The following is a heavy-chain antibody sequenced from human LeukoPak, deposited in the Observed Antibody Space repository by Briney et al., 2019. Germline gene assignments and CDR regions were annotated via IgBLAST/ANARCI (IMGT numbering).Heavy chain of an antibody. D-gene: IGHD2-15*01. V-gene: IGHV4-34*01. CDR1: GGSFSGYY. Sequence: SETLSLTCTVYGGSFSGYYWSWIRQPPGKGLEWIGEINHSGSTNYNPSLKSRVTISVDTSKNQFSLKLSSVTAADTAVYYCARADRPCSGGSCYYYFDYWGQGTLVTVSS. CDR3: ARADRPCSGGSCYYYFDY. CDR2: INHSGST. J-gene: IGHJ4*02.